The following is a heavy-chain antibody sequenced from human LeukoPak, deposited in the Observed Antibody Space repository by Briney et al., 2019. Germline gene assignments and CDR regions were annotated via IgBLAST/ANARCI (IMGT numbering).Heavy chain of an antibody. Sequence: SVKVSCKVSGGTFSSYAISWVRQAPGQGLEWMGGIIPIFGTANYAQKFQGRVTITADKSTSTAYMELSSLRSEDTAVYYCARGVVVTATPAEYFQHWGQGTLVTVSS. CDR3: ARGVVVTATPAEYFQH. D-gene: IGHD2-21*02. J-gene: IGHJ1*01. CDR1: GGTFSSYA. CDR2: IIPIFGTA. V-gene: IGHV1-69*06.